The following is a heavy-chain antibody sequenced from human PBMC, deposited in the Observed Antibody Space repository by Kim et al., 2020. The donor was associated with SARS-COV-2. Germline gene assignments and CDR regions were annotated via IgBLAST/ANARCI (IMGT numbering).Heavy chain of an antibody. Sequence: GGSLRLSCAASGFTVSSNYMSWVRQAPGKGLEWVSVIYSGGSTYYADSVKGRFTISRDNSKNTLYLQMNSLRAEDTAVYYCARDPLLMTTVTKGDVWGQGTTVTVSS. CDR2: IYSGGST. CDR3: ARDPLLMTTVTKGDV. CDR1: GFTVSSNY. J-gene: IGHJ6*02. V-gene: IGHV3-53*01. D-gene: IGHD4-4*01.